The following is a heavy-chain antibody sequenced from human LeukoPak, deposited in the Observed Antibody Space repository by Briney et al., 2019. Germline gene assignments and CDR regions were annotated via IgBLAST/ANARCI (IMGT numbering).Heavy chain of an antibody. CDR3: ASSDYYRLDL. CDR1: GGSISSSHW. CDR2: IHQTGST. Sequence: SGTLSLTRAVSGGSISSSHWWSWVRQPPGKGLEWIGEIHQTGSTNYNPSLRSRGSISLDKAKNQFTLNLNSVTAADTAVYYCASSDYYRLDLWGQGILVTVSS. D-gene: IGHD6-25*01. J-gene: IGHJ5*02. V-gene: IGHV4-4*02.